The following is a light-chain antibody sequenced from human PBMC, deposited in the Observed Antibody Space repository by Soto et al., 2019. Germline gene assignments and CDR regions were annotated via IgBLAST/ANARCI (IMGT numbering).Light chain of an antibody. V-gene: IGLV2-8*01. J-gene: IGLJ1*01. CDR3: SSYAGTHIV. CDR1: RRDVGGYNS. CDR2: DVS. Sequence: QSSLAQPPSASGSPGQAGTISCTGTRRDVGGYNSVSWYQQHPGKAPKLMIYDVSKRPSGVPDRFSGSKSGNTASLTVSGLQAEDEADYYCSSYAGTHIVFGTGTKVTVL.